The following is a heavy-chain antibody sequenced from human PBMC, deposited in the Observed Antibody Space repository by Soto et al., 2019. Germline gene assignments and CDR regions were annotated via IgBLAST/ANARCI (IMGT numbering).Heavy chain of an antibody. CDR1: GFLFRNYE. V-gene: IGHV3-48*03. J-gene: IGHJ4*02. CDR3: VSQPHWARPFES. Sequence: EVRLVESGGDLAKYGGSLRLSCVGSGFLFRNYEMNWVRQAPGKGLEWLAHISTTGGHVSESDSVKGRFTISRDNTKHTLYLQMNSLRTEDTGVYYCVSQPHWARPFESWGQGTLANVSS. D-gene: IGHD7-27*01. CDR2: ISTTGGHV.